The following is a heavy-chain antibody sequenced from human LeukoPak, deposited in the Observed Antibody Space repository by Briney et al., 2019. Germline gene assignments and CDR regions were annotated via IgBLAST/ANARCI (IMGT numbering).Heavy chain of an antibody. CDR3: ARGEGGATESGTFDI. CDR1: GGSISSGSYY. Sequence: SETLSLTCAVSGGSISSGSYYWSWIRQPAGKGLEWIGRIYTSGSTNYNPSLKSRVTISVDTSKKQFSLKLSSVTAADTAVYYCARGEGGATESGTFDIWGQGTMVTVSS. D-gene: IGHD1-26*01. V-gene: IGHV4-61*02. J-gene: IGHJ3*02. CDR2: IYTSGST.